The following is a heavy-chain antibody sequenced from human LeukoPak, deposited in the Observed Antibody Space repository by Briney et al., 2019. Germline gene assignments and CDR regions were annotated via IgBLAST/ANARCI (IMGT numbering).Heavy chain of an antibody. V-gene: IGHV4-4*07. CDR1: GGSLSRYY. CDR3: ARGRRGGYSYGYNFGY. CDR2: IYTSGST. Sequence: PSETLSLTRIVSGGSLSRYYWSWIRQPAGKGLEWIGRIYTSGSTNYNPSLKSRVTMSIDTSKNQFSQKLSSVTAADTAVYYCARGRRGGYSYGYNFGYWGQGTLVTVSS. D-gene: IGHD5-18*01. J-gene: IGHJ4*02.